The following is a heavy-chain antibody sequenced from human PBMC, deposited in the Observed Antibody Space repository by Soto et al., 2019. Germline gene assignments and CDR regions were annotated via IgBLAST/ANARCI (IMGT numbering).Heavy chain of an antibody. J-gene: IGHJ5*02. Sequence: ASVKVSCKASGYTFTSYGISWVRQAPGQGLEWMGWISAYNGNTNYAQKLQGRVTMTTDTSTSTAYMELRSLRSGDTAVYYCATIFGVPNGENWFDPWGQGTLVTVSS. D-gene: IGHD3-3*01. V-gene: IGHV1-18*04. CDR1: GYTFTSYG. CDR2: ISAYNGNT. CDR3: ATIFGVPNGENWFDP.